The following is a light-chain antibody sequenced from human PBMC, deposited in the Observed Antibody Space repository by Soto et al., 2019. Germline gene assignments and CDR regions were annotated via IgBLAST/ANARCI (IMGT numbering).Light chain of an antibody. CDR1: QSISYY. J-gene: IGKJ5*01. Sequence: DIQMTQSPSSLSASVGDRVTITCRASQSISYYLNWYQQKPGKAPKVLIYAASNLQSGVPSRFSGSGSGTDFTLTISSLQPEDFATYYCQQSYSTPITFGQGTRLEI. CDR3: QQSYSTPIT. CDR2: AAS. V-gene: IGKV1-39*01.